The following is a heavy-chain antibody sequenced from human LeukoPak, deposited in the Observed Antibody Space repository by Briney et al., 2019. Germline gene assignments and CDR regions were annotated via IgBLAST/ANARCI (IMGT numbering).Heavy chain of an antibody. CDR1: GFTFSSYA. D-gene: IGHD3-3*01. J-gene: IGHJ4*02. V-gene: IGHV3-23*01. CDR2: ISYSGGST. CDR3: ARAYTIFGVVIPYYFDY. Sequence: GGSLRLSCAASGFTFSSYAMSWVRQAPGKGLEWVSGISYSGGSTYYADSVKGRFTISRDNSKNTLYLQMNSLRAEDTAVYYCARAYTIFGVVIPYYFDYWGQGTLVTVSS.